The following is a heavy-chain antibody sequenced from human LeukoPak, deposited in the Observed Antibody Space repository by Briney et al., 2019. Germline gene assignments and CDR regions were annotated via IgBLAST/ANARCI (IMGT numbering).Heavy chain of an antibody. CDR1: GYRFTNYW. Sequence: GESLKISCKCSGYRFTNYWIGWVRQMPGKGLEWMVIIYPGDSDTRYSPSFQGQVTMSADKSISTAYLQWRTLKASDTAIYYCTIGYSGSYKDYWGQGTLVTVSS. CDR2: IYPGDSDT. D-gene: IGHD1-26*01. CDR3: TIGYSGSYKDY. V-gene: IGHV5-51*01. J-gene: IGHJ4*02.